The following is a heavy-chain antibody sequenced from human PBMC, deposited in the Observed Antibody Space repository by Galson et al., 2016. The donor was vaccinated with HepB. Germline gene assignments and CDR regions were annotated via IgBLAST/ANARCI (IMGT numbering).Heavy chain of an antibody. V-gene: IGHV4-39*07. CDR3: ARFLGSGSRHFDF. CDR2: IYYSGST. CDR1: GYSISSYH. D-gene: IGHD3-10*01. Sequence: ETLSLTCTVSGYSISSYHWGWIRQSPGKGLEWIGSIYYSGSTSYNPSLKSRVTMSLDTSKNQFSLRLSSVTAADTAVYYCARFLGSGSRHFDFWGQGTLVTVSS. J-gene: IGHJ4*02.